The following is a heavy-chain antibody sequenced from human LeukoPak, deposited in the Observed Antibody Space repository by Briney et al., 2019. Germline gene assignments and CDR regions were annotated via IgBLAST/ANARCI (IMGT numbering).Heavy chain of an antibody. Sequence: SETLSLTCTVSGGSISSSSYYWGWIRQPPGKGLEWIGSIYYSGSTYYNPSLKSRVTISVDTSKNQFSLKLSSVTAADTAVYYCARGYCGGDRYSIGAFDIWGQGTMVTVSS. CDR2: IYYSGST. V-gene: IGHV4-39*01. J-gene: IGHJ3*02. D-gene: IGHD2-21*02. CDR1: GGSISSSSYY. CDR3: ARGYCGGDRYSIGAFDI.